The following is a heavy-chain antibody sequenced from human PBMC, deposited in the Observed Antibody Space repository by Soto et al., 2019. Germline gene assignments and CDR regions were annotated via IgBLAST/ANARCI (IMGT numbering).Heavy chain of an antibody. V-gene: IGHV2-5*02. CDR3: AHSTDTAMALDY. D-gene: IGHD5-18*01. CDR2: IYWDDDK. CDR1: GFSLSTSGVG. Sequence: SGPTLVNPPQTLTLTCTFSGFSLSTSGVGVAWIRQPPGRALEWLALIYWDDDKRYSPSLKTRLTITKDTSKNHVVLTMTNLDHVDTATYYCAHSTDTAMALDYWGQGTLVTVSS. J-gene: IGHJ4*02.